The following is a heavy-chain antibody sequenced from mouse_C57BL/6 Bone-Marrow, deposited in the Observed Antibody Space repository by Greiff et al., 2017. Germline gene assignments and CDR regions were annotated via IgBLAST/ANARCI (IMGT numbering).Heavy chain of an antibody. Sequence: EVKLQESGPVLVKPGASVKMSCKASGYTFTDYYMNWVKQSHGKSLEWIGVINPYNGGTSYNQKFKGKATLTVDKSSSTAYMELNSLTSEDSAVYYCARGRITTVVEGLDYAMDYWGQGTSVTVSS. CDR3: ARGRITTVVEGLDYAMDY. D-gene: IGHD1-1*01. V-gene: IGHV1-19*01. CDR1: GYTFTDYY. CDR2: INPYNGGT. J-gene: IGHJ4*01.